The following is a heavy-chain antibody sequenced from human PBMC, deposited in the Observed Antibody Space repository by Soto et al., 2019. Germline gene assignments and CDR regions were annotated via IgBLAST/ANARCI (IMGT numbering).Heavy chain of an antibody. J-gene: IGHJ4*02. V-gene: IGHV1-18*04. Sequence: ASVKVSCKASGYTFTGYYMHWVRQAPGQGLEWMGWISAYNGNTNYAQKLQGRVTMTTDTSTSTAYMELRSLRSDDTAVYYCARAMSTIFIDYWGQGTLVTVSS. CDR1: GYTFTGYY. D-gene: IGHD3-3*01. CDR2: ISAYNGNT. CDR3: ARAMSTIFIDY.